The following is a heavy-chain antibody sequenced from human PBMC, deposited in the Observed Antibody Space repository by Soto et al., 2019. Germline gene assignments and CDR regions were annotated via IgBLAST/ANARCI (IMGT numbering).Heavy chain of an antibody. Sequence: PSETLSLTCAVYGGSFSGYYWSWIRQPPGKGLEWIGEINHSGSTNYNPSLKSRVTISVDTSKNQFSLKLSSVTAADTAVYYCARSWISPAPGGWFDPWGQGTLVTV. D-gene: IGHD2-2*03. CDR2: INHSGST. J-gene: IGHJ5*02. V-gene: IGHV4-34*01. CDR3: ARSWISPAPGGWFDP. CDR1: GGSFSGYY.